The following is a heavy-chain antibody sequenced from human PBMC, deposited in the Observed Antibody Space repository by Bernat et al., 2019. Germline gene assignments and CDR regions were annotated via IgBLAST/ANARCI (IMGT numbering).Heavy chain of an antibody. CDR1: GFTFRTYP. D-gene: IGHD1-26*01. CDR3: ARGGGSGIYYELDY. J-gene: IGHJ4*02. V-gene: IGHV3-30-3*01. Sequence: QVQLVESGGGVVQPGRSLRLSCAASGFTFRTYPTHWVLQAPGKGLEWVAVISSDGSNKYYADSVKGRFTISRDNSKNTLYLQMNSLRAEDTAVFYCARGGGSGIYYELDYWGQGTLVTVSS. CDR2: ISSDGSNK.